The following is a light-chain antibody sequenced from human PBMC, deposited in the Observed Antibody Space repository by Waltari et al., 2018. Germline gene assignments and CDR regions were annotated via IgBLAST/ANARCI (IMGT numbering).Light chain of an antibody. CDR2: GAS. CDR1: QDITNH. J-gene: IGKJ4*01. CDR3: LQYFKYPVA. V-gene: IGKV1-17*03. Sequence: DMQMTQSPSAMSASVGDRVTITCRASQDITNHLAWFQQKPGKAPKRLIYGASSLQSGVPSRVSGSGSGTEFTLTISGLQPEDFGSYYCLQYFKYPVAFGGGTKVEIK.